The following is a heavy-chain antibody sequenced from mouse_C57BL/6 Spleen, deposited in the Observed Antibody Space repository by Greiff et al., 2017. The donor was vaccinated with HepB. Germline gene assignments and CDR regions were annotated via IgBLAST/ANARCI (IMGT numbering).Heavy chain of an antibody. V-gene: IGHV1-59*01. CDR1: GYTFTSYW. J-gene: IGHJ4*01. Sequence: QVQLQQPGAELVRPGTSVKLSCKASGYTFTSYWMHWVKQRPGQGLEWIGVIDPSDSYTNYNQKFKGKATLTVDTSSSTAYMQLSSLTSDDSAVYYCAQVAPITNAMDYWGQGTSVTVSS. D-gene: IGHD1-2*01. CDR3: AQVAPITNAMDY. CDR2: IDPSDSYT.